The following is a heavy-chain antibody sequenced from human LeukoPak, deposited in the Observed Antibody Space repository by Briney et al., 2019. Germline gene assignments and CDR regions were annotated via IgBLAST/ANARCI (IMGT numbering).Heavy chain of an antibody. CDR1: GFTFSSYA. Sequence: PGGSLRLSCSASGFTFSSYAMHWVRQAPGKGLEYVSAISSNGGSTYYADSVKGRFTISRDNAKNSLYLQMNSLRDEDSAVYYCARDPHIAAAGTIFDYWGQGTLVTVSS. V-gene: IGHV3-64*04. D-gene: IGHD6-13*01. CDR2: ISSNGGST. J-gene: IGHJ4*02. CDR3: ARDPHIAAAGTIFDY.